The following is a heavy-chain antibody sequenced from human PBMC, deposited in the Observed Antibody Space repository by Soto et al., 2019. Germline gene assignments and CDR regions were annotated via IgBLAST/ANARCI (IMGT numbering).Heavy chain of an antibody. V-gene: IGHV3-30*18. CDR3: AKGLSSGWYVPASWRGHHYYYYGMDV. CDR2: ISYDGSNK. D-gene: IGHD6-19*01. Sequence: QVQLVESGGGVVQPGRCLRLSCAASGFTFSSYGMHWVRQAPGRGLAWVAGISYDGSNKYYADSVKGRFTISRDNSKNTLYLQMNSLRAEDTAVYYCAKGLSSGWYVPASWRGHHYYYYGMDVWGQGTTVTVSS. CDR1: GFTFSSYG. J-gene: IGHJ6*02.